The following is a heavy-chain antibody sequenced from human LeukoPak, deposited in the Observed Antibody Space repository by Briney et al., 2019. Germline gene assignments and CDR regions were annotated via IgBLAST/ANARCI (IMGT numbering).Heavy chain of an antibody. CDR3: ARELSSSSSIGTNWFDP. D-gene: IGHD6-6*01. Sequence: ASVKVSCKAAGYTFTGDYMHWVRQAPGQGLEWMGWINPNSGGTNYAQKFQGRVTMTRDTSISTAYMELSRLRSDDTAVYYCARELSSSSSIGTNWFDPWGQGTLVTVSS. CDR1: GYTFTGDY. CDR2: INPNSGGT. V-gene: IGHV1-2*02. J-gene: IGHJ5*02.